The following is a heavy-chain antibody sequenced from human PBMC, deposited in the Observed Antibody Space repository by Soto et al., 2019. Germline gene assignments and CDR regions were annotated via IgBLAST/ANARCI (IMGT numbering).Heavy chain of an antibody. CDR3: ARGTYKDF. D-gene: IGHD1-1*01. J-gene: IGHJ4*02. CDR2: ISAYNGNT. V-gene: IGHV1-18*01. Sequence: ASVKVSCKASGYTFITYGINWVRQAPGQGLEWMAWISAYNGNTYYAQNFQGRDNITTDTSTSTAYMELRSLRSDDTAIYYCARGTYKDFWGQGTLVTVSS. CDR1: GYTFITYG.